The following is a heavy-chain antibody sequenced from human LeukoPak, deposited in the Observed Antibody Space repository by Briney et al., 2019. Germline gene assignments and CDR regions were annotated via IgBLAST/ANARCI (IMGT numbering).Heavy chain of an antibody. CDR1: GFTFSSYS. Sequence: PGGSLRLSCAASGFTFSSYSMNWVRQAPGKGLEWGSSISSSSSYIYYADSVKGRFTISRDNAKNSLYLQMNSLRAEDTAVYYCARDRGIAAAGLFDYWGQGTLVTVSS. J-gene: IGHJ4*02. CDR3: ARDRGIAAAGLFDY. CDR2: ISSSSSYI. V-gene: IGHV3-21*01. D-gene: IGHD6-13*01.